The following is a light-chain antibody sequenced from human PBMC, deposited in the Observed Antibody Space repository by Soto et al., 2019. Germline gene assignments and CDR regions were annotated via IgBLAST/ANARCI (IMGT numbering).Light chain of an antibody. V-gene: IGKV1-9*01. CDR3: QQLNSYPLVT. Sequence: IQLTQSPSSLSASVGDRVTITCRASQGISSYLAWYQQKPGKAPKLLIYAASTLQSGVPSRFSGSGSGTDFTLTIRSLQPEDFATYYCQQLNSYPLVTFGPGTKVDIK. CDR1: QGISSY. J-gene: IGKJ3*01. CDR2: AAS.